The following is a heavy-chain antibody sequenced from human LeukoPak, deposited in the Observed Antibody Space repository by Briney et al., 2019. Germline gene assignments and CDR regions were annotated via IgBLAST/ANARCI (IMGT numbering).Heavy chain of an antibody. D-gene: IGHD2-15*01. CDR3: ARASSGGRRIDY. CDR2: INPSGGST. Sequence: ASVKVSCKASGYTFTSYYMHWARQAPGQGLEWMGIINPSGGSTSYAQKFQGRVTMTRDTSTSTVYMELSSLRSEDTAVYYCARASSGGRRIDYWGQGTLITFSS. CDR1: GYTFTSYY. J-gene: IGHJ4*02. V-gene: IGHV1-46*01.